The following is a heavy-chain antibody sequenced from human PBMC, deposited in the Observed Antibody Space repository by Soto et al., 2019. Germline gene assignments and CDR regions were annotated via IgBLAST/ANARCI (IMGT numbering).Heavy chain of an antibody. CDR3: VKAGSEGDYSYYYGMDV. D-gene: IGHD4-17*01. Sequence: PGWSLRLSCPASGFPFSSYDMHWFRHARGKGLEYVSAISSNGGSTYYADSVKGRFTISRDNSKNTMYLQMSSLRAEDTAVYYCVKAGSEGDYSYYYGMDVWGQGTTVTVSS. V-gene: IGHV3-64D*06. CDR1: GFPFSSYD. CDR2: ISSNGGST. J-gene: IGHJ6*02.